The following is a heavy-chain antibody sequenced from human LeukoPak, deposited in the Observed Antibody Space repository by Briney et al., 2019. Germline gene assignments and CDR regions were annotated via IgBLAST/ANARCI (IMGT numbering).Heavy chain of an antibody. J-gene: IGHJ6*03. Sequence: SVKVSCKASGGTFSSYAISWVRQAPGQGLEWMRGIIPIFGTANYAQKFQGRVTITTDESTSTAYMELSSLRSEDTAVYYCARVGYCSSTSCSYPYYMDVWGKGTTVTVSS. CDR1: GGTFSSYA. CDR3: ARVGYCSSTSCSYPYYMDV. V-gene: IGHV1-69*05. CDR2: IIPIFGTA. D-gene: IGHD2-2*01.